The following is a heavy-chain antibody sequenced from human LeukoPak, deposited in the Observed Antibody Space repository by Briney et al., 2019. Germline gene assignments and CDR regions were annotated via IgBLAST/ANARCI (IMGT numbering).Heavy chain of an antibody. J-gene: IGHJ4*02. CDR2: ISTTSGSI. Sequence: PGGSLRLSCAASGFTFSSFSMHWVRQAPGKGLEWISYISTTSGSIYYADSVKGRFTISRDNAENSLYLQMNSLRADDTAVYYCASTPSSMIDYWGQGTPVTVSS. CDR1: GFTFSSFS. V-gene: IGHV3-48*01. D-gene: IGHD6-6*01. CDR3: ASTPSSMIDY.